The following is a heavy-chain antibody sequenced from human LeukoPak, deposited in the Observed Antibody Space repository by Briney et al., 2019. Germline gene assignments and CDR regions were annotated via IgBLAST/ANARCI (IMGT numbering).Heavy chain of an antibody. V-gene: IGHV4-59*01. CDR2: IYHSGST. D-gene: IGHD4-23*01. J-gene: IGHJ4*02. CDR1: GGSFSGYY. Sequence: SETLSLTCAVYGGSFSGYYWSWIPQPPGKGLEWIGYIYHSGSTNYNPSLKSRVTISVDTSKNQISLKLSSVTAADTAVYYCTRDTYGGDYWGQGTLVTVSS. CDR3: TRDTYGGDY.